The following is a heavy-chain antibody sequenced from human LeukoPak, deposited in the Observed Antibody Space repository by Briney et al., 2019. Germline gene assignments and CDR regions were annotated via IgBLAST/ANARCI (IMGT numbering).Heavy chain of an antibody. D-gene: IGHD3-10*01. V-gene: IGHV4-59*12. CDR1: GGSISSYY. CDR2: IYYSGST. CDR3: ARRRGKYYYGSGSYLSAFDI. J-gene: IGHJ3*02. Sequence: SETLSLTCTVSGGSISSYYWSWIRQPPGKGLEWIGYIYYSGSTNYNPSLKSRVTISVDTSKNQFSLKLSSVAAADTAVYYCARRRGKYYYGSGSYLSAFDIWGQGTMVTVSS.